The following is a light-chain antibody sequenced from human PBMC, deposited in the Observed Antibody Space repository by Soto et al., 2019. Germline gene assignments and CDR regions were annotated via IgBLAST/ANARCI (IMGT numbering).Light chain of an antibody. CDR2: DAS. Sequence: DIQMTQSPSSLSASVGDRVTIACQSSHDVRWNLNWFQQKPGEAPKLLIYDASNLEIGVPSRCSGSGSGTDLTLTICSLQPEDVATYYCQQYSSMLSFGGGTEV. CDR3: QQYSSMLS. J-gene: IGKJ4*01. CDR1: HDVRWN. V-gene: IGKV1-33*01.